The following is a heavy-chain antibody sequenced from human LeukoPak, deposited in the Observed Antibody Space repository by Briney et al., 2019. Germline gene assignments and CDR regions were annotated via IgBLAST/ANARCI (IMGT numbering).Heavy chain of an antibody. V-gene: IGHV1-2*02. D-gene: IGHD3-10*01. CDR2: INPNSGGP. J-gene: IGHJ5*02. Sequence: ASVKVSCKASGYTFTGYYMHWVRQAPGQGLEWMGWINPNSGGPNYAQKFQGRVTMTRDTSISTAYMELSRLRSDDTAVYYCARVGITMVRGVISWFDPWGQGTLVTVSS. CDR1: GYTFTGYY. CDR3: ARVGITMVRGVISWFDP.